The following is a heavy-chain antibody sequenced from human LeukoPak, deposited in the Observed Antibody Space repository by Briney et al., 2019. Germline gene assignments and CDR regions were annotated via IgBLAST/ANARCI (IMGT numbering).Heavy chain of an antibody. D-gene: IGHD3-22*01. J-gene: IGHJ4*02. V-gene: IGHV5-51*01. Sequence: GESLKISCKGSGYSFTSYWISWVRQMPGKGLEWMGIIYPGDSDTRYSPSFQGQVTISADKSISTAYLQWSSLKASDTAMYYCAIYYYDSSGYSTFDYWGQGTLVTVSS. CDR3: AIYYYDSSGYSTFDY. CDR2: IYPGDSDT. CDR1: GYSFTSYW.